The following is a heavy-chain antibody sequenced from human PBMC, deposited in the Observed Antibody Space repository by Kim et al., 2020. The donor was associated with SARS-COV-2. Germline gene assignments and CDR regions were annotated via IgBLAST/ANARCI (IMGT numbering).Heavy chain of an antibody. V-gene: IGHV4-59*01. CDR2: IYYSGST. J-gene: IGHJ5*02. CDR1: GGSISSYY. Sequence: SETLSLTCTVSGGSISSYYWSWIRQPPGKGLEWIGYIYYSGSTNYNPSLKSRVTISVDTSKNQFSLKLSSVTAADTAVYYCARGPNEGSSWKKTADIRFDPWGQGTLVTVSS. CDR3: ARGPNEGSSWKKTADIRFDP. D-gene: IGHD6-13*01.